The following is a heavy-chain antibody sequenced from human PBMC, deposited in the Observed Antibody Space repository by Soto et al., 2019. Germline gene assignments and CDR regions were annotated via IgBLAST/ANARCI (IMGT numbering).Heavy chain of an antibody. D-gene: IGHD3-9*01. CDR2: IYYSGST. CDR3: ARYFDWLSFDY. CDR1: GGSISSYY. Sequence: PSETLSLTCTVSGGSISSYYWSWIRQPPGKGLEWIGYIYYSGSTNYNPSLKSRVTISVDTSKNQFSLKLSSLTAADTAVYYCARYFDWLSFDYWGQGTLVTVSS. V-gene: IGHV4-59*08. J-gene: IGHJ4*02.